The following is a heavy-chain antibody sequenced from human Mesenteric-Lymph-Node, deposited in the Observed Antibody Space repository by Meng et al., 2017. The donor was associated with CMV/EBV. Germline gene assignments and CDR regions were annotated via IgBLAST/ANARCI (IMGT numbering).Heavy chain of an antibody. Sequence: SVKVSCKASGGTFSSYAISWVRQAPGQELEWMGGIIPIFGTANYAQKFQGRVTITTDESTSTAYMELSSLRSEDTAVYYCAREGRMQEGAFDIWGQGTMVTVSS. J-gene: IGHJ3*02. CDR3: AREGRMQEGAFDI. CDR1: GGTFSSYA. V-gene: IGHV1-69*05. CDR2: IIPIFGTA. D-gene: IGHD2-15*01.